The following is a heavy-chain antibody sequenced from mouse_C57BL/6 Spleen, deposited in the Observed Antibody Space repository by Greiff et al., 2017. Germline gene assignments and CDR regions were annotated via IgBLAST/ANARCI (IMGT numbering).Heavy chain of an antibody. CDR3: ARQLRLQGYYAMDY. CDR1: GYTFTSYW. V-gene: IGHV1-52*01. Sequence: QVQLQQPGAELVRPGSSVKLSCKASGYTFTSYWMHWVKQRPIQGLEWIGNIDPSDSETHYNQKFKDKATLTVDKSSSTAYMQLSSLTSEDSAVYYCARQLRLQGYYAMDYWGQGTSVTVSS. J-gene: IGHJ4*01. CDR2: IDPSDSET. D-gene: IGHD3-2*02.